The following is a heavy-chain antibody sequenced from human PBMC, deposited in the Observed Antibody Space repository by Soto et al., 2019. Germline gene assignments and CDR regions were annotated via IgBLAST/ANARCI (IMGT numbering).Heavy chain of an antibody. Sequence: QVQLQQWGAGLLKPSETLSLTCAVYGGSFSGYYWSWIRQPPGKGLEWIGEINHSGSTNYNPSLKSRVTISVDTSKNKFSLKLSSVTAADTAVYYCARGGLVVVPAAMSFRTGAFDIWGQGTMVTVSS. D-gene: IGHD2-2*01. V-gene: IGHV4-34*01. CDR2: INHSGST. CDR1: GGSFSGYY. CDR3: ARGGLVVVPAAMSFRTGAFDI. J-gene: IGHJ3*02.